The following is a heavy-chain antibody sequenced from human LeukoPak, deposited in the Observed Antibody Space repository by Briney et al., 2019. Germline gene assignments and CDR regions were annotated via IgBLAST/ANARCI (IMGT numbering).Heavy chain of an antibody. CDR1: GYTFTSYG. Sequence: ASVKVSCKASGYTFTSYGISWVRQAPGQGLEWMGWISAYNGDTNYAQKFQGRVTLTTDTSTSTAYMELRSLRSDDTAVYYCARDGSGVWFDYWGQGTLVTVSS. V-gene: IGHV1-18*01. CDR3: ARDGSGVWFDY. J-gene: IGHJ4*02. D-gene: IGHD3-10*01. CDR2: ISAYNGDT.